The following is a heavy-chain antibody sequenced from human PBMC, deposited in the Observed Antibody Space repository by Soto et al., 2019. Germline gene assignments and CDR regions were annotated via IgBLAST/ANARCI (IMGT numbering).Heavy chain of an antibody. CDR1: GLTFSFYR. CDR3: VRDRGYPDSFDV. J-gene: IGHJ3*01. Sequence: GGSLSLSCAASGLTFSFYRMTWVRQAPGKGLEWVANIKQDGSEKSYVDSVKGRFTISRDNAKNTLYLQMHSLRAEDTALYFCVRDRGYPDSFDVCGRGTMVTVS. D-gene: IGHD1-1*01. CDR2: IKQDGSEK. V-gene: IGHV3-7*01.